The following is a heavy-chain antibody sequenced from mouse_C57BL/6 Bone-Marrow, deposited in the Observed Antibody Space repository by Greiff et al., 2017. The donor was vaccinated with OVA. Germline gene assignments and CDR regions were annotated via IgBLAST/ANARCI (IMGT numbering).Heavy chain of an antibody. J-gene: IGHJ2*01. CDR3: ASGGVAY. Sequence: LLLPSVPDLVKPGASVKLSCKASGYTFTDYYMNWVKQSHGKSLEWIGDINPNNGGTSYNQKLKGKATLPVDKSSNTAYMELRSLTSEDSAFYCCASGGVAYWGQGTTLTVSS. CDR1: GYTFTDYY. V-gene: IGHV1-26*01. CDR2: INPNNGGT.